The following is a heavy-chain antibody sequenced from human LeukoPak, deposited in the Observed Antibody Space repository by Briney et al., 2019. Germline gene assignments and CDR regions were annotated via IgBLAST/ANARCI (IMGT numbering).Heavy chain of an antibody. CDR1: GGSISSSSYY. V-gene: IGHV4-39*07. CDR2: IYYSGST. D-gene: IGHD4-23*01. Sequence: SETLSLTCTVSGGSISSSSYYWGWIRQPPGKGLEWIGSIYYSGSTYYNPSLKSRVTISVDTSKNQFSLKLSSVTAADTAVYYCARAPTVVTPVDYWGQGTLVTVSS. CDR3: ARAPTVVTPVDY. J-gene: IGHJ4*02.